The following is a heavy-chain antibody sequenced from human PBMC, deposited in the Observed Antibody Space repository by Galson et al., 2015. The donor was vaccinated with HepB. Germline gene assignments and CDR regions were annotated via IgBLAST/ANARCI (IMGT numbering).Heavy chain of an antibody. J-gene: IGHJ6*02. CDR2: ISGSGGST. V-gene: IGHV3-23*01. CDR3: AKDLYYGSGSYPKFYGMDV. D-gene: IGHD3-10*01. Sequence: SLRLSCAASGFTFSSYAMSWVRQAPGKGLEWVSAISGSGGSTYYADSVKGRFTISRDNSKNTLYLQMNSLRAEDTAVYYCAKDLYYGSGSYPKFYGMDVWGQGTTVTVSS. CDR1: GFTFSSYA.